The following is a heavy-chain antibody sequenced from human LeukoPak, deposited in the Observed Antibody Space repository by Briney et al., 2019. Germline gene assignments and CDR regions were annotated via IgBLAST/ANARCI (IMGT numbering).Heavy chain of an antibody. CDR3: ARDVPIFGVVSYYYYVDV. D-gene: IGHD3-3*01. V-gene: IGHV4-61*02. J-gene: IGHJ6*03. CDR2: IYTGGST. Sequence: SQTLSLTXTVSGDSISYGSYYWSWIRQPAGKGLEWIGRIYTGGSTNYNPSLKSRVTISVDTSKNQFSLELSSVTAADTAVYYCARDVPIFGVVSYYYYVDVWGQGTTVTVS. CDR1: GDSISYGSYY.